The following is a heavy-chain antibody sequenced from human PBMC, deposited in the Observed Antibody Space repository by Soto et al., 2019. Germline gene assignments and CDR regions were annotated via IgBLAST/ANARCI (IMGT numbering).Heavy chain of an antibody. CDR3: ARVGLGYGKILFDY. CDR2: IYYSGST. Sequence: SETLSLTCTVSGGSISSGGYYWSWIRQHPGKGLEWIGYIYYSGSTYYNPSLKSRVTISVDTSKNQFSLKLSSVTAADTAVYYRARVGLGYGKILFDYWGQGTLVTGSS. J-gene: IGHJ4*02. D-gene: IGHD1-1*01. V-gene: IGHV4-31*03. CDR1: GGSISSGGYY.